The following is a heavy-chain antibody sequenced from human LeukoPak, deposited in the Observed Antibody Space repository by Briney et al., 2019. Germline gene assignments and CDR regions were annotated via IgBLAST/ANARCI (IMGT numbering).Heavy chain of an antibody. CDR1: GYSFATYW. CDR2: IYPGDSDT. D-gene: IGHD2-2*02. Sequence: GESLKISCKGSGYSFATYWIAWVRQMPGQGLEWMGIIYPGDSDTRDSPSFQGQVTISADKSISTAYLQWSSLKASDSAMYYCAIGAGCSSTSCYRDYYYYMDVWGKGTTVTVSS. CDR3: AIGAGCSSTSCYRDYYYYMDV. V-gene: IGHV5-51*01. J-gene: IGHJ6*03.